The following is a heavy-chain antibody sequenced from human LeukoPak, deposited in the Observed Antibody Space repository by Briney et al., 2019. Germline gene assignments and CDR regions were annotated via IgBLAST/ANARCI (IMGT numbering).Heavy chain of an antibody. V-gene: IGHV4-4*07. J-gene: IGHJ4*02. Sequence: SETLSLTCAVSGGSISSYYWSWIRQPAGKGLEWIGRIYFTGSTNYNPSAKSRVTMSKDTSKNQFSLKLSSVTAADTAVYYCARVAYGDYYFDHWGQGTLVTVSS. CDR3: ARVAYGDYYFDH. D-gene: IGHD4-17*01. CDR1: GGSISSYY. CDR2: IYFTGST.